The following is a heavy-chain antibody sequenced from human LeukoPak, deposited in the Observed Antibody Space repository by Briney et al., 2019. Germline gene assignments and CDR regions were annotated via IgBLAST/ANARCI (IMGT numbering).Heavy chain of an antibody. J-gene: IGHJ6*03. CDR1: GFTFSNYA. CDR2: INHSGTT. Sequence: PGGSLRLSCAASGFTFSNYAMNWVRQAPGKGLEWIGEINHSGTTNYNPSLKSRVTISVDTSKNQFSLKLSSVTAADTAIYYCARHGGLMVRGIRRYMDVWGKGTTVTISS. CDR3: ARHGGLMVRGIRRYMDV. V-gene: IGHV4-34*01. D-gene: IGHD3-10*01.